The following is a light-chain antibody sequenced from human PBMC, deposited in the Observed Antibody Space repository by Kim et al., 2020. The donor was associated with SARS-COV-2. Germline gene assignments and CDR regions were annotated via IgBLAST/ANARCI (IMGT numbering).Light chain of an antibody. Sequence: DIQMTQSPSSLSASVGDRVTITCQASQDVSIYLNWYRQKPGKAPELLIYDASNLETGVPSRFSGSGSGTDFSFTISSLQSEDIATYYCQHYGDLPITFGQGTRLEIK. J-gene: IGKJ5*01. CDR1: QDVSIY. CDR2: DAS. CDR3: QHYGDLPIT. V-gene: IGKV1-33*01.